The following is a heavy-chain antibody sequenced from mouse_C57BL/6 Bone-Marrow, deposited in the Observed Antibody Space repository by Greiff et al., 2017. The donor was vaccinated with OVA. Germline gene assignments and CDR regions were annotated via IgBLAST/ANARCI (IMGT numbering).Heavy chain of an antibody. CDR3: ARETTVVGDYAMDY. Sequence: EVKLEESGGGLVKPGGSLKLSCAASGFTFSSYAMSWVRQTPEKRLEWVATISDGGSYTYYPDNVKGRFTISRDNAKNNLYLQMSHLKSEDTAMYYCARETTVVGDYAMDYWGQGTSVTVSS. CDR1: GFTFSSYA. J-gene: IGHJ4*01. V-gene: IGHV5-4*01. D-gene: IGHD1-1*01. CDR2: ISDGGSYT.